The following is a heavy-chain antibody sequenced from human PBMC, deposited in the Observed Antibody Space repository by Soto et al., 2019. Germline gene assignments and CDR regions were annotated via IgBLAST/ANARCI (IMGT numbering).Heavy chain of an antibody. CDR2: ISDSGGYT. D-gene: IGHD1-26*01. CDR3: AKDPRRGPYGSSYGSVDP. J-gene: IGHJ5*02. V-gene: IGHV3-23*01. Sequence: GGSLRLSCAASGSTFSSYAMSWVRQAPGKGLEWVSVISDSGGYTYYADSVKGRFTISRDNSKNTLYLQMNSLRAEDTAVYYCAKDPRRGPYGSSYGSVDPWGQGTLVTVSS. CDR1: GSTFSSYA.